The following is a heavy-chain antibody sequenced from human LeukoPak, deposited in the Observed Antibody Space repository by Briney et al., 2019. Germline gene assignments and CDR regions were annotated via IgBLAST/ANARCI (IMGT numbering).Heavy chain of an antibody. V-gene: IGHV3-23*01. D-gene: IGHD4-17*01. CDR3: ARDPTYGDYETFDY. CDR2: ISGSGGST. J-gene: IGHJ4*02. Sequence: GGSLRLSCAASGFTFSSYAMSWVRQAPGKGLEWVSAISGSGGSTYYADSVKGRFTISRDNSKNTLYLQMNSLRAEDTAVYYCARDPTYGDYETFDYWGQGTLVAVSS. CDR1: GFTFSSYA.